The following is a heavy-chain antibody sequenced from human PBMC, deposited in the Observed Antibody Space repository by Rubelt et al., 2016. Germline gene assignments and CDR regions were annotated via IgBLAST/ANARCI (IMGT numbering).Heavy chain of an antibody. CDR3: ARGGKVPFDY. CDR2: ISGSGDST. J-gene: IGHJ4*02. D-gene: IGHD4-23*01. Sequence: EVQLVESGGGLVQPGGSLRLSCAASGFTFSSYAMSWVRQAPGKGLSWVSGISGSGDSTYYADSVKGRFTISRHNSNNTLYLQMNNLRAEDTAVYYCARGGKVPFDYWGQGTLVTVSS. CDR1: GFTFSSYA. V-gene: IGHV3-23*04.